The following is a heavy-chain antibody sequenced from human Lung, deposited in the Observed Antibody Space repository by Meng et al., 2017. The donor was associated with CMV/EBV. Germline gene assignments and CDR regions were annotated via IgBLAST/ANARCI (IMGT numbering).Heavy chain of an antibody. D-gene: IGHD3-3*01. CDR1: GYTFTSYY. CDR2: INPSGGST. Sequence: ASVKVSCKASGYTFTSYYMHWVRQAPGQGLEWMGIINPSGGSTSYAQKFQGRVTMTRDTSTSTVYMELSSLRSEDTAVYYCARDFIPVFGVAPTYYYYGMDVWGQGTXVTVYS. CDR3: ARDFIPVFGVAPTYYYYGMDV. J-gene: IGHJ6*02. V-gene: IGHV1-46*01.